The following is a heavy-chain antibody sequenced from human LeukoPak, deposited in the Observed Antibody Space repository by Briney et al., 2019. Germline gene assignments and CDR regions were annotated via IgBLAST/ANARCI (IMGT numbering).Heavy chain of an antibody. J-gene: IGHJ5*02. D-gene: IGHD3-10*01. CDR3: ARGKGGYYGSGHVRPKNEPNWFDP. V-gene: IGHV4-34*01. CDR2: INHSGST. Sequence: SETLSLTCAVYGGSLSGYYWSWIRQPPGKGLEWIGEINHSGSTNYNPSLKSRVTMSVDTSKNQFSLKLSSVTAADTAVYYCARGKGGYYGSGHVRPKNEPNWFDPWGQGTLVTVSS. CDR1: GGSLSGYY.